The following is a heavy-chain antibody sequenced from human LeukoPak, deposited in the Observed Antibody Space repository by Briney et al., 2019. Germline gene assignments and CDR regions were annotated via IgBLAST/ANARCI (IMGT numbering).Heavy chain of an antibody. D-gene: IGHD6-6*01. CDR2: IYTSGST. CDR3: ARMWEGGSSSLAFDI. J-gene: IGHJ3*02. V-gene: IGHV4-4*07. CDR1: GGSISSYY. Sequence: SETLSLTCTVSGGSISSYYWSWIRQPAGKGLEWIGRIYTSGSTNYNPSLKSRVTMSVDTSKNQFSLKLSSVTAADTAVYYCARMWEGGSSSLAFDIWGQGTMVTVSS.